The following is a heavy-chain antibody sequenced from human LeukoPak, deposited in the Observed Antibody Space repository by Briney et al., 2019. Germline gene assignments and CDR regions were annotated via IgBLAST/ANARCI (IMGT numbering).Heavy chain of an antibody. D-gene: IGHD1-7*01. J-gene: IGHJ4*02. CDR1: GGSISSYY. Sequence: SETLSLTCTVSGGSISSYYWSWIRQPPGKGLEWIGYIYYSGSTNYSPSLKSRVTISVDTSKNQFSLKLSSVTAADTAVYYCARATGITGTTTAELNFDYWGQGTLVTVSS. CDR2: IYYSGST. CDR3: ARATGITGTTTAELNFDY. V-gene: IGHV4-59*01.